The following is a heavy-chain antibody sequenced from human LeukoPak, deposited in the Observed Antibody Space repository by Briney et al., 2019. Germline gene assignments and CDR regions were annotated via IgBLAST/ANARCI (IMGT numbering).Heavy chain of an antibody. V-gene: IGHV1-69*01. CDR3: ARGVRDYYDSSGYYDDY. D-gene: IGHD3-22*01. CDR2: ITPIFGTA. Sequence: SVKVSCKASVGTFSSYAISWVRQAAGQGLEWKGGITPIFGTANYAQKFQGRVTITADESTSTAYMELSSLRSEDTAVYYCARGVRDYYDSSGYYDDYWGQGTLVTVSS. CDR1: VGTFSSYA. J-gene: IGHJ4*02.